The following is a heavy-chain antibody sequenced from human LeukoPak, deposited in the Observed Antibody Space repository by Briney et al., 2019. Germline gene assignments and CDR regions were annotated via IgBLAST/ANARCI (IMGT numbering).Heavy chain of an antibody. J-gene: IGHJ5*02. D-gene: IGHD3-10*01. CDR3: ARVTHYYGSGSYLLDP. Sequence: PSETLSLTCTVSGGSISSYYWSWIRQPPGKGLEWIGYIYYSGSTNYNPSLKSRVTISVDTSKNQFSLKLSSVTAADTAVYYCARVTHYYGSGSYLLDPWGQGTLVTVSS. CDR1: GGSISSYY. V-gene: IGHV4-59*01. CDR2: IYYSGST.